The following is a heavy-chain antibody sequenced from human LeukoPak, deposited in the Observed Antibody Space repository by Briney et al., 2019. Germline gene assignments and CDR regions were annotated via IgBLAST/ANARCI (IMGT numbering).Heavy chain of an antibody. CDR2: IYYSGST. D-gene: IGHD5-18*01. CDR3: ARRVDTAFDP. V-gene: IGHV4-59*08. CDR1: GGSISSYY. Sequence: SETLSLTCTVSGGSISSYYWSWIRQPPGKGLEWIGYIYYSGSTNYNPSLKSRVTISVDTSKNQFSLKLSSVTAADTAVHYCARRVDTAFDPWGQGTLVTVSS. J-gene: IGHJ5*02.